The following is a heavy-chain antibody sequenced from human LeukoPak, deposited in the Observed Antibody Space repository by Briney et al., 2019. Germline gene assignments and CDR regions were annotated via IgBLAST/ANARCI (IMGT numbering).Heavy chain of an antibody. J-gene: IGHJ4*02. V-gene: IGHV4-39*01. CDR3: ARIITMVVSLPSHFDY. D-gene: IGHD3-22*01. Sequence: SETLSLTCIVSDGSISSSSYYWGWIRQPPGKGLEWLGSFYYSGGTYYNPSLKSRVTISVDTSKNQFSLKLSSVTAADTAAYYCARIITMVVSLPSHFDYWGQGTLVAVSS. CDR2: FYYSGGT. CDR1: DGSISSSSYY.